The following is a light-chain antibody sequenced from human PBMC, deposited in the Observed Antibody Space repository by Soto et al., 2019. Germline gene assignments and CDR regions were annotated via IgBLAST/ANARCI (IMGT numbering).Light chain of an antibody. CDR3: QHYGNSLT. V-gene: IGKV3-20*01. J-gene: IGKJ4*01. CDR1: QSVSSSH. Sequence: DIVLTQSPGTLSLSPGESDTISCRASQSVSSSHLAWYQQKPGQAPRLFIYGASRRATGIPDRFSGSGSGTDFTLTISRLQPEDFAVYSCQHYGNSLTFGGGTKVEIK. CDR2: GAS.